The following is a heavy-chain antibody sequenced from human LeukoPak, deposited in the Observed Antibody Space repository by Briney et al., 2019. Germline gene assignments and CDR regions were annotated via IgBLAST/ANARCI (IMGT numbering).Heavy chain of an antibody. Sequence: SETLSLTCAVYGGSFSGYYWSWIRQPPGKGLEWIGEINHSGSTNYNPSLKSRVTISVDTSKNQFSLKLSSVAAADTAVYYCASGETTVTMVYWGQGTLVTVSS. CDR3: ASGETTVTMVY. CDR1: GGSFSGYY. J-gene: IGHJ4*02. CDR2: INHSGST. V-gene: IGHV4-34*01. D-gene: IGHD4-17*01.